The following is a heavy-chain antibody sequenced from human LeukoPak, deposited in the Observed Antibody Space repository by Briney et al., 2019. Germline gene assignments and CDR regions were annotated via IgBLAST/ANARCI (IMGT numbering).Heavy chain of an antibody. V-gene: IGHV4-39*07. CDR2: IYYSGST. D-gene: IGHD1-1*01. CDR3: ARGLRNELFDY. CDR1: GGSISSSSYY. Sequence: SETLSLTCTVSGGSISSSSYYWGWIRQPPGKGLEWIGSIYYSGSTYYNPSLKSRVTISVDTSKNQFSLKLSSVTAADTAVYYCARGLRNELFDYWGQGTLVTVSS. J-gene: IGHJ4*02.